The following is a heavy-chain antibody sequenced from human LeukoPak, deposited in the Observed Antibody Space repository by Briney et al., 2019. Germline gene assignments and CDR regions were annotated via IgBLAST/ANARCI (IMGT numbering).Heavy chain of an antibody. CDR2: ISVRSNYI. CDR1: GYTFSSYS. CDR3: VRLRRNSDTSGFYYYYDF. Sequence: GGSLRPSCLASGYTFSSYSINWVRQAPGKGLEWVSSISVRSNYIYYADSVRGRFRISRDGARDSLYLQMNSLRAEDTAVYYCVRLRRNSDTSGFYYYYDFWGQGTLVTVSS. J-gene: IGHJ4*02. V-gene: IGHV3-21*01. D-gene: IGHD3-22*01.